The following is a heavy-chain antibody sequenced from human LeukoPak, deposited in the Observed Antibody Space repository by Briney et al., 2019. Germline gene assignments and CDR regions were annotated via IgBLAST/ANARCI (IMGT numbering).Heavy chain of an antibody. CDR3: AKQLGYCSDGSCYFPY. V-gene: IGHV3-23*01. CDR2: ISNNGGYT. D-gene: IGHD2-15*01. CDR1: GFTFSSSA. Sequence: GVSLRLSCAASGFTFSSSAMSWVRQAPGKGLEWVSAISNNGGYTYYADSVQGRFTISRDNSKSTLCLQMNSLRAEDTAVYYCAKQLGYCSDGSCYFPYWGQGTLVTVSS. J-gene: IGHJ4*02.